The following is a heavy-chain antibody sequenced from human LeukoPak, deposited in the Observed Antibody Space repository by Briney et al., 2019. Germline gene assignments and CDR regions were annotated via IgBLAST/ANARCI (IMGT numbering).Heavy chain of an antibody. CDR2: IYYSGST. CDR3: ARELRGPYYYYGMDV. J-gene: IGHJ6*02. CDR1: GGSISSYY. Sequence: SETLSLTCTVSGGSISSYYWSWIRQPPGKGLEWIGYIYYSGSTNYNPSLKSRVTISVDTSKNQFSLKLSSVTAADTAVYYCARELRGPYYYYGMDVWGQGTTVTVSS. V-gene: IGHV4-59*01. D-gene: IGHD4-17*01.